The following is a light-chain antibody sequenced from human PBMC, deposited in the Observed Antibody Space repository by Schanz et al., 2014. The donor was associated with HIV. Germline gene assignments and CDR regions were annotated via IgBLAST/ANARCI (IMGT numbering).Light chain of an antibody. J-gene: IGLJ1*01. CDR3: ASYTTSHTFV. CDR2: DVN. V-gene: IGLV2-14*01. Sequence: QSALTQPASVSGTPGQSITISCTGTKSDVGSYNYVSWYVQHPGKAPKLTIYDVNYRPSGVSNRFSGSKSGNMAYLTISALQAEDEADYYCASYTTSHTFVFGTGTKVTVL. CDR1: KSDVGSYNY.